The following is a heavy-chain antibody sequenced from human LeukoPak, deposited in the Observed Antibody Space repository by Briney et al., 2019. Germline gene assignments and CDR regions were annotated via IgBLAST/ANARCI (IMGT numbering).Heavy chain of an antibody. J-gene: IGHJ6*03. Sequence: ASVKVSCKASGYTFTGYGISWVRQAPGQGLEWMGWISAYNGNTNYAQKLQGRVTMTTDTSTSTAYMELRSLRSDDTAVYYCARDGVAVAGYYYYFYMDVWGKGTTVTISS. V-gene: IGHV1-18*01. CDR3: ARDGVAVAGYYYYFYMDV. D-gene: IGHD6-19*01. CDR1: GYTFTGYG. CDR2: ISAYNGNT.